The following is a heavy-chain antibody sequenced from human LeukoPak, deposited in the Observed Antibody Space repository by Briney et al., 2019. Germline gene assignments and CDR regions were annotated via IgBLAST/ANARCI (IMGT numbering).Heavy chain of an antibody. D-gene: IGHD3-3*01. Sequence: GGSLRLSCAASGFTFSSYSMNWVRQAPGKGLEWVSSISSSSYIYYADSVKGRFTISRDNAKNSLYLQMNSLRAEDTAVYYCARDPPADFWGYYYYMDVWGKGTTVTASS. V-gene: IGHV3-21*01. J-gene: IGHJ6*03. CDR3: ARDPPADFWGYYYYMDV. CDR2: ISSSSYI. CDR1: GFTFSSYS.